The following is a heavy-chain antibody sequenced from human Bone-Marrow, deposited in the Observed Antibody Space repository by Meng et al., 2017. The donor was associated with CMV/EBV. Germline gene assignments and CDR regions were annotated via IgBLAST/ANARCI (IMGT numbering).Heavy chain of an antibody. CDR3: ANAKSMTTVTLRTYYYYYGMDV. CDR1: AFTVSSTY. D-gene: IGHD4-11*01. Sequence: GESLKISCAASAFTVSSTYMSWVRQAPGKGLEWISSIYGGGSTYYADSVKGRFTISRDNSKNTLYLQMNSLRAEDTAVYYCANAKSMTTVTLRTYYYYYGMDVWGQGTTVTVSS. J-gene: IGHJ6*02. V-gene: IGHV3-53*01. CDR2: IYGGGST.